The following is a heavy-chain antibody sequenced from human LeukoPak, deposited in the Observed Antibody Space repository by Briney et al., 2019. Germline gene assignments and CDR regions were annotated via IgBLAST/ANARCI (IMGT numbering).Heavy chain of an antibody. CDR1: GFTFSSYA. CDR3: ARSGGRYFDY. Sequence: GGSLRLSCAASGFTFSSYAMSWVRQAPGKGLEWVSYISSSSSAIYYADSVKGRFTISRDNAKNSLYLQMNSLRAEDTAMYYCARSGGRYFDYWGQGTLVTVSS. CDR2: ISSSSSAI. D-gene: IGHD4-23*01. J-gene: IGHJ4*02. V-gene: IGHV3-48*04.